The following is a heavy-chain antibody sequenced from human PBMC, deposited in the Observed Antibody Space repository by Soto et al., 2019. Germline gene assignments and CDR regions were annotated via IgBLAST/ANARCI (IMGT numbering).Heavy chain of an antibody. CDR2: IYYSGST. J-gene: IGHJ4*02. CDR1: GGSISSYY. V-gene: IGHV4-59*01. CDR3: ARGGSGWYSYRYFDY. Sequence: SETLSLTCTVSGGSISSYYWSWIRQPPGKGLEWIGYIYYSGSTNYNPSLKSRVTISVDTSKNQFSLKLSSVTAADTAVYYCARGGSGWYSYRYFDYWGPGTLVTVSS. D-gene: IGHD6-19*01.